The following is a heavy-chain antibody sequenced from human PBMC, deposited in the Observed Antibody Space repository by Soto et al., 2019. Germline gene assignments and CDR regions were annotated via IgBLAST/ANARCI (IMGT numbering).Heavy chain of an antibody. D-gene: IGHD3-16*01. CDR1: AFSSHHHA. V-gene: IGHV3-9*02. CDR3: TEDILPGGADV. CDR2: IHWNNGAT. Sequence: GGSLRLSCVASAFSSHHHAIHWVRQGPGKGLEWVSGIHWNNGATGYADSVKGRFTIFKDNVKNSVYLQMNSLRTDDTAFYYCTEDILPGGADVWGQGTTVTV. J-gene: IGHJ6*02.